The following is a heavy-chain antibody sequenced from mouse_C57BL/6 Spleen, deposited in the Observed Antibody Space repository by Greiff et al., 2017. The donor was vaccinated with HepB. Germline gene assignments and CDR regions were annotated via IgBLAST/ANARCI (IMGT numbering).Heavy chain of an antibody. Sequence: QVQLQQPGAELVKPGASVKMSCTASGYTFTSYWITWVKQRPGQGLEWIGDIYPGSGSTNYNAKFKSKATLTVDTSSSTAYMQLSSLTSEDSAVYYCAKRESYDYDDGWFAYWGQGTLVTVSA. J-gene: IGHJ3*01. CDR3: AKRESYDYDDGWFAY. CDR2: IYPGSGST. D-gene: IGHD2-4*01. V-gene: IGHV1-55*01. CDR1: GYTFTSYW.